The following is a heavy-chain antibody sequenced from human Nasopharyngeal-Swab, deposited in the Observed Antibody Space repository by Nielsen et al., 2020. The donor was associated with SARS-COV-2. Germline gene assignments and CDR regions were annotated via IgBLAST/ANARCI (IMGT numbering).Heavy chain of an antibody. CDR1: AGSLSSYY. J-gene: IGHJ4*02. V-gene: IGHV4-59*12. CDR2: FYYSGIT. CDR3: AREVVGGLVDS. D-gene: IGHD1-26*01. Sequence: SQTPSLTCTVAAGSLSSYYRSWIRPFPGKGLEWIGYFYYSGITNYNPSLKSRVTILIDTSKNQFSLKLNSVTAADTAVYYCAREVVGGLVDSWGQGTLVTVSS.